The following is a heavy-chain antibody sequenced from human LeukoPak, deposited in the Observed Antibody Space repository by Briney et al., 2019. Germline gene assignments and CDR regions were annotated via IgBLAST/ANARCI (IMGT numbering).Heavy chain of an antibody. V-gene: IGHV4-38-2*02. Sequence: SETLSLTCTVSGYSISSGSCWGWIRQPPGEGLDWIGSIYHSGSTFYNPSLKSRVTISVDMSKNHFSLRLRSVTAADTAMYYCARGTLYRGWSYYLDFWGQGSQVTVSS. D-gene: IGHD6-19*01. J-gene: IGHJ4*02. CDR1: GYSISSGSC. CDR2: IYHSGST. CDR3: ARGTLYRGWSYYLDF.